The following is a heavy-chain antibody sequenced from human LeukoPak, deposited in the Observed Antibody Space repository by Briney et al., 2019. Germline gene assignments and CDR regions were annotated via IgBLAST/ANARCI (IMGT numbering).Heavy chain of an antibody. Sequence: GGSLRLSCAASRFPFSNYGVHWVRQAPGKGLEWVGRIKSKTDGGTTDYAAPVKGRFTISRDDSKNTLYLQMNSLKTEDTAVYYCTTDFDWLSEPDAFDIWGQGTMVTVSS. CDR2: IKSKTDGGTT. V-gene: IGHV3-15*01. CDR1: RFPFSNYG. J-gene: IGHJ3*02. D-gene: IGHD3-9*01. CDR3: TTDFDWLSEPDAFDI.